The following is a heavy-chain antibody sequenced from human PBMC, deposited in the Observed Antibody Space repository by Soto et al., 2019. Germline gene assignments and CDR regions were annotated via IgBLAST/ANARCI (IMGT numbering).Heavy chain of an antibody. J-gene: IGHJ4*02. CDR2: IIPIFGTA. V-gene: IGHV1-69*13. D-gene: IGHD3-22*01. CDR1: GGTFSSYA. CDR3: ARTYYYDSSGYSNFDY. Sequence: SVKVSCKASGGTFSSYAISWVRQAPGQGLEWMGGIIPIFGTANYAQKFQGRVTITADESTSTAYMELSSLRSEDTAVYYCARTYYYDSSGYSNFDYWGQGTLVTVSS.